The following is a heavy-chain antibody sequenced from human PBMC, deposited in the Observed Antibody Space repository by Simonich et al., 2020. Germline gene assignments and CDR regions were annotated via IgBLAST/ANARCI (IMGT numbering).Heavy chain of an antibody. J-gene: IGHJ6*02. CDR3: ARVGYSNYYYYGMDV. D-gene: IGHD6-13*01. CDR1: GYSISSGYY. CDR2: IYNREST. Sequence: QVQLQESGPGLVKPSETLSLTCAVSGYSISSGYYWGWIRQPPGKGREWSGSIYNRESTYYNRSLKSRVTISVDTSKNQFSLKLSSVTAADTAGYYCARVGYSNYYYYGMDVWGQGTTVTVSS. V-gene: IGHV4-38-2*01.